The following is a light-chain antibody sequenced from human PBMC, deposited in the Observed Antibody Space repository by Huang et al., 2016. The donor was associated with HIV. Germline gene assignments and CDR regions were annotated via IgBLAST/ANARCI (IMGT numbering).Light chain of an antibody. CDR1: QSVGNY. J-gene: IGKJ4*01. CDR2: DTS. Sequence: IVLTQSPATLSWYPGERVTLSCRASQSVGNYIAWYQQHPGQSPKLLIYDTSNRATGTLVRFSGSGSGTDFTLTISSLESDDFAVYYCQQRSSGVTFGGGTKIQVK. V-gene: IGKV3-11*01. CDR3: QQRSSGVT.